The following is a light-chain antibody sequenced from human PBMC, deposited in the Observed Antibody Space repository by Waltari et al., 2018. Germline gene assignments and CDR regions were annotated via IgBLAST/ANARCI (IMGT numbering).Light chain of an antibody. CDR3: SAHGGSNNFYI. V-gene: IGLV2-8*01. CDR2: EVS. CDR1: SSDVGAYNY. J-gene: IGLJ1*01. Sequence: QSALTQPPSASGSPGQSVTISCTGTSSDVGAYNYISGYQQHPGKAPKLIISEVSRRPSGVPDRFSGSKSANTASLTVSGLQAEDEADYYCSAHGGSNNFYIFGTGTRVTVL.